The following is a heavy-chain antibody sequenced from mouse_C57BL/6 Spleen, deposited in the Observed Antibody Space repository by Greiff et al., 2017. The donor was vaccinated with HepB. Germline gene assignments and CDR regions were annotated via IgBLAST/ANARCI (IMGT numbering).Heavy chain of an antibody. J-gene: IGHJ2*01. CDR2: IDPNSGGT. CDR1: VYTFTSYW. CDR3: AREDYYGSTGYFDY. Sequence: QVQLQQPGAELVKPGASVKLSCKASVYTFTSYWMHWVKQRPGRGLEWIGRIDPNSGGTKYNEKFKSKATLTVDKPSSTAYMQLSSLTSEDSAVYYCAREDYYGSTGYFDYWGQGTTLTVSS. V-gene: IGHV1-72*01. D-gene: IGHD1-1*01.